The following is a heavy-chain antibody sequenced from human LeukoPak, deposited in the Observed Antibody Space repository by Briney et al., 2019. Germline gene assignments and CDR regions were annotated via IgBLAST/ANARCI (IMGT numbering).Heavy chain of an antibody. Sequence: GGSLRLSCAASGFTFTSYSMNWVRQAPGKGLEWVSTISGGGGSTYYADSVKGRFTISRDNSKNTLYLQVNSLRAEDTAVYYCARPLNGANVYWGQGTLVTVSS. V-gene: IGHV3-23*01. CDR2: ISGGGGST. D-gene: IGHD4/OR15-4a*01. CDR1: GFTFTSYS. CDR3: ARPLNGANVY. J-gene: IGHJ4*02.